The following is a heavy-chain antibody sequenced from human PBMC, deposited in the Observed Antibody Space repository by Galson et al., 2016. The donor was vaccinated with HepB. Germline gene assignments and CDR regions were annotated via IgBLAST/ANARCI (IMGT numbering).Heavy chain of an antibody. J-gene: IGHJ4*02. CDR2: ISHHGNNK. CDR1: GFTFKDYG. CDR3: ARGHAGYSSSWDRSFAF. D-gene: IGHD6-13*01. V-gene: IGHV3-33*01. Sequence: SLRLSCAASGFTFKDYGMHWVRQAPGKGLEWVTFISHHGNNKYFPNFMKDRLTVSRDNYRNTLLLRIHSARDDDTAVYYCARGHAGYSSSWDRSFAFWGQGILVTVSS.